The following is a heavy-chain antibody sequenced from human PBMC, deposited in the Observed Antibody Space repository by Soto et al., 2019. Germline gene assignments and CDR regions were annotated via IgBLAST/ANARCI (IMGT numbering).Heavy chain of an antibody. CDR2: IFWDDDK. J-gene: IGHJ4*02. V-gene: IGHV2-5*02. Sequence: QITLKESGPTLVKPTQTLTLTCTFSGFSLSTSGVGVGWIPQPPGKALEWLALIFWDDDKRYSPSLKSRLTNTKDTPKDQVVLTMAYMVPVDTATYYCAHRQIGSSGWRFCDYWGQGTLVTVSS. CDR3: AHRQIGSSGWRFCDY. CDR1: GFSLSTSGVG. D-gene: IGHD6-19*01.